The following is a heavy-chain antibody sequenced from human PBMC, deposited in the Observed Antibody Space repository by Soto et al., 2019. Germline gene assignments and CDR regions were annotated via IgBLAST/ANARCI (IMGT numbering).Heavy chain of an antibody. CDR3: AKMEGMDPWAYCFDY. CDR2: IYGGGNGP. V-gene: IGHV3-23*01. CDR1: GFTFSDFA. J-gene: IGHJ4*02. Sequence: EVQVLESGGGLVQPGGSLRLSCAATGFTFSDFAMSCVRQSPGKGLEWVSRIYGGGNGPHYADSVKGRVTISRDNSKNTLYLKMNSLSAEDTAVYYCAKMEGMDPWAYCFDYWGQGTLVTVSS. D-gene: IGHD1-26*01.